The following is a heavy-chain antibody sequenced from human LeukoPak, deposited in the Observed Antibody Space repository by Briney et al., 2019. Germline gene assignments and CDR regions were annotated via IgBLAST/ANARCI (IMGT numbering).Heavy chain of an antibody. CDR2: IIPIFGIA. D-gene: IGHD4-11*01. CDR3: ARDSDTVTREYYCDY. CDR1: GGTFSSYA. J-gene: IGHJ4*02. V-gene: IGHV1-69*04. Sequence: SVKVSCKASGGTFSSYAISWVRQAPGQGLEWMGRIIPIFGIANYAQKFQGRVTITADKSTSTAYMELSSLRSEDTAVYYCARDSDTVTREYYCDYWGQGTLVTVSS.